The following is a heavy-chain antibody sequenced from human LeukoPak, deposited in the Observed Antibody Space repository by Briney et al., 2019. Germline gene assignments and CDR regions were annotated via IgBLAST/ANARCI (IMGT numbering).Heavy chain of an antibody. Sequence: SETLSLTCAVYGGSFSGYYWSWIRQPPGKGLEWIGEINHSGSTNYNPSLKSRVTISVDTSKNQFSLKLSSVTAADTAVYYCMVVWRYQLRTYMDVWGKGTTVTISS. CDR1: GGSFSGYY. V-gene: IGHV4-34*01. CDR3: MVVWRYQLRTYMDV. D-gene: IGHD2-2*01. CDR2: INHSGST. J-gene: IGHJ6*03.